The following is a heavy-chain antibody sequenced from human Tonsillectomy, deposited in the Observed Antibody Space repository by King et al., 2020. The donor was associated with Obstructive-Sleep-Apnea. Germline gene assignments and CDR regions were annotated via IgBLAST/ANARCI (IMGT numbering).Heavy chain of an antibody. CDR1: GGTFSRYA. CDR3: ARDGDLGYYGMDV. CDR2: IIPILGIA. J-gene: IGHJ6*02. V-gene: IGHV1-69*09. D-gene: IGHD3-10*01. Sequence: QLVQSGAEVKKPGSSVKVSCKASGGTFSRYAISWVRQAPGQGLEWMGRIIPILGIANYAQKFQGRVTITADKSTSTAYMELSSLRSEDTAGYYCARDGDLGYYGMDVWGQGTTVTVSS.